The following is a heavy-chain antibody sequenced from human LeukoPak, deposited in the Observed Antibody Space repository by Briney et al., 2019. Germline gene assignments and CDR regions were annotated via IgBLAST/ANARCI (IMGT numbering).Heavy chain of an antibody. CDR2: ISGSGTIT. Sequence: GGSLRLSCAASAFTFSVYAINWARQAPGEGLEWVSGISGSGTITYFADSVKGRSTISRDNSKSTLYLQMNSLRAEATAIYYVPKARVCRSGRDCFVNWGRGTLVTVST. V-gene: IGHV3-23*01. CDR3: PKARVCRSGRDCFVN. J-gene: IGHJ4*02. D-gene: IGHD6-19*01. CDR1: AFTFSVYA.